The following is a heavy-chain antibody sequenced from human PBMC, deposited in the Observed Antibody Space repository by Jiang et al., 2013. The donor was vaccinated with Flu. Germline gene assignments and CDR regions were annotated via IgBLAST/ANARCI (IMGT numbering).Heavy chain of an antibody. Sequence: VQLLESGGGVVQPGRSLSLSCAASGFTFSRYAMHWVRQAPGKGLEWVAVISYDGSNKDYADSVKGRFTISRDYSKNTLYLQMNSLRAEDTAVYYCAKDFTMGSGVIFYTFDVWGQGTMVTVSS. CDR1: GFTFSRYA. D-gene: IGHD3-10*01. J-gene: IGHJ3*01. CDR3: AKDFTMGSGVIFYTFDV. V-gene: IGHV3-30*18. CDR2: ISYDGSNK.